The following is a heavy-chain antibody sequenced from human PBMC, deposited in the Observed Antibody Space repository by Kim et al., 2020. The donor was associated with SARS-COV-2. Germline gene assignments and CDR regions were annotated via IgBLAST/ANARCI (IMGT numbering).Heavy chain of an antibody. V-gene: IGHV7-4-1*02. CDR2: MNTNTGDP. CDR3: ATRYSSSYFDL. Sequence: ASVKVSCKASGYNFRSIAMHWVRQAPRQGLEWMGWMNTNTGDPTYAQGFTGRFVFSLDTSVSTAYLQISSLRAEDTAVYFCATRYSSSYFDLWGRGTLVT. J-gene: IGHJ2*01. D-gene: IGHD6-13*01. CDR1: GYNFRSIA.